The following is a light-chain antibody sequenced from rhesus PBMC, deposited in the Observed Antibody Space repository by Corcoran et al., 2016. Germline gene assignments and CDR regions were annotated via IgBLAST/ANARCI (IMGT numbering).Light chain of an antibody. V-gene: IGKV1-22*01. J-gene: IGKJ3*01. CDR2: KAS. Sequence: DIQMTQSPSSLSASVGAPVPTICRAGQGISSWLAWIQRKPGKAPKLLSFKASGLQSGVPSRFGGCGSGTDFTLTISSLQSEDFATYYCQQYSSSPFTFGPGTKLDIK. CDR3: QQYSSSPFT. CDR1: QGISSW.